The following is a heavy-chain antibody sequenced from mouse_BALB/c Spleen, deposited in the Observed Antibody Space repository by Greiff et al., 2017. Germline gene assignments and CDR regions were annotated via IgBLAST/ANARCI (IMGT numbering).Heavy chain of an antibody. CDR2: ISDGGSYT. D-gene: IGHD1-1*01. J-gene: IGHJ3*01. CDR1: GFTFSDYY. Sequence: EVQLVESGGGLVKPGGSLKLSCAASGFTFSDYYMYWVRQTPEKRLEWVATISDGGSYTYYPDSVKGRFTISRDNAKNNLYLQMSSLKSEDTAMYYCARGGYGSSPRFAYWGQGTLVTVSA. CDR3: ARGGYGSSPRFAY. V-gene: IGHV5-4*02.